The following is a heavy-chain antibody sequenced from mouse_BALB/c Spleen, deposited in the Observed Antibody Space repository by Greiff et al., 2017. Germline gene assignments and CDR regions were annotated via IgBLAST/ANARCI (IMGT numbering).Heavy chain of an antibody. D-gene: IGHD1-1*01. CDR1: GFSLTGYG. J-gene: IGHJ4*01. V-gene: IGHV2-6-7*01. CDR2: IWGDGST. Sequence: VQLQQSGPGLVAPSQSLSITCTVSGFSLTGYGVNWVRQPPGKGLEWLGMIWGDGSTDYNSALKSRLSISKDNSKSQVFLKMNSLQTDDTARYYCAREGGSSDYAMDYWGQGTSVTVSS. CDR3: AREGGSSDYAMDY.